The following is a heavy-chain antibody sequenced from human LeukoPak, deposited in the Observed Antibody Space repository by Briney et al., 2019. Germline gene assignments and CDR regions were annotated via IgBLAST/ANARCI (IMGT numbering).Heavy chain of an antibody. Sequence: ASVKVSCKASGYTFTSYDINWVRQATGQGLEWMGWMNPNSGNTGYAQKFQGRATMTRNTSISTAYMELSSLRSEDTAVYYCARVSGYSGYDWESDAYYYYYGMDVWGQGTTVTVSS. CDR1: GYTFTSYD. CDR2: MNPNSGNT. V-gene: IGHV1-8*01. J-gene: IGHJ6*01. CDR3: ARVSGYSGYDWESDAYYYYYGMDV. D-gene: IGHD5-12*01.